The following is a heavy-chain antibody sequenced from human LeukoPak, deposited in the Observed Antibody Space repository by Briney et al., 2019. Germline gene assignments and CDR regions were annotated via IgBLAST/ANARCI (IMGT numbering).Heavy chain of an antibody. J-gene: IGHJ4*02. D-gene: IGHD3-22*01. CDR3: ARGADYYDSSGYYWPFDY. CDR2: IYSGGST. CDR1: GFTVSSNY. Sequence: GGSLRLSCAASGFTVSSNYMSWVRQAPGKGLEWVSVIYSGGSTYYADSVKGRFTISRDNSKNTLYLQMNSLRAEDTAVYYRARGADYYDSSGYYWPFDYWGQGTLVTVSS. V-gene: IGHV3-66*01.